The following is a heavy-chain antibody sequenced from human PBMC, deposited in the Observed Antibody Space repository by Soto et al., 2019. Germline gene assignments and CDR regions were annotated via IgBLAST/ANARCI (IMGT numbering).Heavy chain of an antibody. CDR1: GFTFSSYG. CDR3: ARGHIVVVASSAFDI. Sequence: QVQLVESGGGVVQPGRSLRLSCAASGFTFSSYGMHWVRQAPGKGLEWVTVISYDGGSKYYADSVKGRFTISRDNSKNTLYLQMNSLRAEDTAVYYCARGHIVVVASSAFDIWGQGTMVTVSS. V-gene: IGHV3-30*03. J-gene: IGHJ3*02. D-gene: IGHD2-21*01. CDR2: ISYDGGSK.